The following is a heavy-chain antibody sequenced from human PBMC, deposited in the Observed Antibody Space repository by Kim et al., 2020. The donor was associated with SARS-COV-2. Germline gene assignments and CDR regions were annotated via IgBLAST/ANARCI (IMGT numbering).Heavy chain of an antibody. D-gene: IGHD2-2*01. CDR3: AKGYQGYCTSSSCPHYYVDV. V-gene: IGHV3-23*01. Sequence: GGSLRLSCAASGFTFSNYAMSWVRQAPGKGLEWVSIISGSGANTYYADSVKGRFTISRDNSKNALSLQMNSLRAEDTAVYYCAKGYQGYCTSSSCPHYYVDVWGKGNTVTVSS. CDR1: GFTFSNYA. J-gene: IGHJ6*03. CDR2: ISGSGANT.